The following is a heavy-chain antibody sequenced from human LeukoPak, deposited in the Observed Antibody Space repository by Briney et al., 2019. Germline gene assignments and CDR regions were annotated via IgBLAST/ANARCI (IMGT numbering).Heavy chain of an antibody. V-gene: IGHV4-59*12. CDR1: GGSISSYY. J-gene: IGHJ3*02. CDR3: ARDGIAYLAAFDI. Sequence: SETLSLTCTVSGGSISSYYWSWIRQPPGKGLEWIGYIYYSGSTNYNPSLKSRVTISVDTSVNQFSLKLSSVTAADTAVYYCARDGIAYLAAFDIWGQGTMVTVSS. D-gene: IGHD6-13*01. CDR2: IYYSGST.